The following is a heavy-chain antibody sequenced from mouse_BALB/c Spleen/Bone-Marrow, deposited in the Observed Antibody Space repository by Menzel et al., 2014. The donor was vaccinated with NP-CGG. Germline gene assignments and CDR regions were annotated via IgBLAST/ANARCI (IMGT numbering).Heavy chain of an antibody. J-gene: IGHJ2*01. D-gene: IGHD2-1*01. CDR2: INPDSSTI. Sequence: EVKLQESGGGLVQPGGSLKLSCAASGFDFSRYWMSWVRQAPGKGLEWVGEINPDSSTINYTPSLKDKFIISRDSAKNTLYLQMSKVRSEDTALYYCARQGYYGKGDYWGQGTTLTVSS. CDR3: ARQGYYGKGDY. V-gene: IGHV4-1*02. CDR1: GFDFSRYW.